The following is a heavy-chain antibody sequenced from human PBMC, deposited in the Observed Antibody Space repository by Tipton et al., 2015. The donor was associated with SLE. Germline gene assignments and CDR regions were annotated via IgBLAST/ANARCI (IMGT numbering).Heavy chain of an antibody. CDR3: ARVDGIFGVVITENYYGMDV. V-gene: IGHV1-18*04. CDR2: INPSGGST. CDR1: GYTFTSYG. J-gene: IGHJ6*02. D-gene: IGHD3-3*01. Sequence: QLVQSGAEVKKPGASVKVSCKASGYTFTSYGISWVRQAPGQGLEWVGIINPSGGSTSYAQKFQGRVTMTTDTSTSTAYMDLRSLRSDDTAVYYCARVDGIFGVVITENYYGMDVWGQGTTVTVSS.